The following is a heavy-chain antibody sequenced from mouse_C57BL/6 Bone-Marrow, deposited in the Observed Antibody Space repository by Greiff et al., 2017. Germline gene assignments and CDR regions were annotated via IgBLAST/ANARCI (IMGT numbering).Heavy chain of an antibody. V-gene: IGHV5-17*01. D-gene: IGHD3-2*02. J-gene: IGHJ3*01. CDR3: ANSSGYVAFAY. Sequence: DVKLVESGGGLVKPGGSLKLSCAASGFTFSDYGMHWVRQAPEKGLEWVAYISSGSSTIYYADTVKGRFTISRDNAKNTLFLQMTSLRSEDTAMYYCANSSGYVAFAYWGQGTLVTVSA. CDR1: GFTFSDYG. CDR2: ISSGSSTI.